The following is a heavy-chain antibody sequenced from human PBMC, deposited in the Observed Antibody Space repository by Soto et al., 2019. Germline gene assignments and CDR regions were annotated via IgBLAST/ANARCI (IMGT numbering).Heavy chain of an antibody. CDR1: GFTFTRYS. J-gene: IGHJ4*02. CDR2: ISSTTNYI. CDR3: ARESEDLTSNFDY. Sequence: GGSLRLSCAASGFTFTRYSMNWVRQAPGKGLEWVSSISSTTNYIYYADSMKGRFPVSRDNAKNSVYLDMNSLSAEDTAVYYCARESEDLTSNFDYWGQGTLVTVSS. V-gene: IGHV3-21*01.